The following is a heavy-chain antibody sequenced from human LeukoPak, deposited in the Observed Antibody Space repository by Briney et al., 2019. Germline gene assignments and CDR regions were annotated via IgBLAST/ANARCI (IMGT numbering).Heavy chain of an antibody. CDR2: INSDGSST. CDR1: GFTFSSYW. V-gene: IGHV3-74*01. Sequence: GGSLRLSCAASGFTFSSYWMHWVRQAPGKGLVWVSRINSDGSSTSYADSVKGRFTISRDNAKNTLYLQMNSLSAEDTAVYYCAKGDYFTVITAYDAFDIWGQGTMVTVSS. D-gene: IGHD4-17*01. CDR3: AKGDYFTVITAYDAFDI. J-gene: IGHJ3*02.